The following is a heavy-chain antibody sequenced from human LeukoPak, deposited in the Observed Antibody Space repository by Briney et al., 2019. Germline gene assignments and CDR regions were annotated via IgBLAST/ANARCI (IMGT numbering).Heavy chain of an antibody. D-gene: IGHD5-18*01. CDR1: GFTFSSYG. CDR3: ARDEGWIQLFF. CDR2: ISGSGGST. J-gene: IGHJ4*02. Sequence: GGSLRLSCAASGFTFSSYGMSWVRQAPGKGLEWVSAISGSGGSTYYADSVKGRFTISRDNSENMVYLQMNSLRAEDTAMYYCARDEGWIQLFFRGQGTLVTVSS. V-gene: IGHV3-23*01.